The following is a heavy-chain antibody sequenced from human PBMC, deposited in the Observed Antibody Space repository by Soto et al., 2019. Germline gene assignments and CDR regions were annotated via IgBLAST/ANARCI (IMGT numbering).Heavy chain of an antibody. CDR2: IDSSGEK. D-gene: IGHD6-19*01. CDR1: GLSITDSEMG. CDR3: ARRHLAVAVSPWFDP. Sequence: QVTLTESGPVLVKPTETLTLRCTVSGLSITDSEMGVSWIRQPPGQPLEWLSHIDSSGEKSYRTFLKSRLANAKDTSKSQIVLTMTNMDPADTATYYCARRHLAVAVSPWFDPWGQGIPVTVSS. J-gene: IGHJ5*02. V-gene: IGHV2-26*01.